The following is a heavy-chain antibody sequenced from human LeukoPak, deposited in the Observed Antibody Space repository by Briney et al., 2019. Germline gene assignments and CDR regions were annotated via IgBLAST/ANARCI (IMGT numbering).Heavy chain of an antibody. CDR2: IYYSGST. J-gene: IGHJ4*02. Sequence: PSETLSLTCTVSGGSISSSSYYWGWIRQPPGKGLEWIGSIYYSGSTYYNPSLKSRVTIFVDTSKNQFSLKLSSVTAADTAVYYCARQGEPDPYYDFWSGYPLYYFDYWGQGTLVTVSS. D-gene: IGHD3-3*01. CDR3: ARQGEPDPYYDFWSGYPLYYFDY. V-gene: IGHV4-39*01. CDR1: GGSISSSSYY.